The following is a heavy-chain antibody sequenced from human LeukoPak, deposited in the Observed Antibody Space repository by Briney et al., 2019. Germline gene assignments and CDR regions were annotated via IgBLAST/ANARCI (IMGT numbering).Heavy chain of an antibody. V-gene: IGHV3-7*01. D-gene: IGHD3-9*01. CDR3: ARDPETGGAYFDY. J-gene: IGHJ4*02. CDR2: INQDGSEN. CDR1: GFTFGGYW. Sequence: GGSLRLSCAPSGFTFGGYWMSWVRQAPGKGLEYVASINQDGSENYYVDSVKGRFTVSRDNARNSLYLQMNSLRVEDTAVYFCARDPETGGAYFDYWGRGTLVSVSS.